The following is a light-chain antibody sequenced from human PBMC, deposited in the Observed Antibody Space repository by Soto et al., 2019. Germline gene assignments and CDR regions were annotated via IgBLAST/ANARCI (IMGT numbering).Light chain of an antibody. CDR2: GAS. Sequence: VVLTQSPGTLSLSLGERATLSCRASQSVSSSYLAWYQQKPGQAPRLLIYGASSRATGIPDRFSGSGSGTDFTLTISRLEPEDFAVYYCQQYGSSPLVTFGQGTRLEIK. V-gene: IGKV3-20*01. CDR1: QSVSSSY. CDR3: QQYGSSPLVT. J-gene: IGKJ5*01.